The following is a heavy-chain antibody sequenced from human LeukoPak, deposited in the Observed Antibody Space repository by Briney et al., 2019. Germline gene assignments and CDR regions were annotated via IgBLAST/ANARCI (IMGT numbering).Heavy chain of an antibody. V-gene: IGHV3-7*01. J-gene: IGHJ4*02. Sequence: GGSLRLPCAASGFTFSSSWMSWVRQAPGKGLEGVANTNQDGSEEYYVDSVKGRFTISRDNAKNSLYLQMNSLRAEDTAVYYCARDSSGYAYWGQGTLVTVSS. CDR2: TNQDGSEE. CDR1: GFTFSSSW. CDR3: ARDSSGYAY. D-gene: IGHD3-22*01.